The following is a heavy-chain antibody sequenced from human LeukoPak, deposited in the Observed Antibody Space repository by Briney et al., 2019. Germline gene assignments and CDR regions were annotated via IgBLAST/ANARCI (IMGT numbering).Heavy chain of an antibody. D-gene: IGHD6-19*01. CDR2: IYYSGST. Sequence: KSSETLSLTCTLSGRSISSSSYYWGWLPQPPGGGLEWFGSIYYSGSTYYNPSLKSRVTISVDTSKNQFSLKLSSVTAADTAVYYCARDSSIAVAGTVRFDPWGQGTLVTVSS. CDR3: ARDSSIAVAGTVRFDP. J-gene: IGHJ5*02. V-gene: IGHV4-39*07. CDR1: GRSISSSSYY.